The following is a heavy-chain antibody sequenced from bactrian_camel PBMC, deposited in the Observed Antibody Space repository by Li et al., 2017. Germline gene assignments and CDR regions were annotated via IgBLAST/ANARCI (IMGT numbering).Heavy chain of an antibody. CDR2: FAADGRT. D-gene: IGHD2*01. CDR3: AADLARHCGAFTGFFRRGY. J-gene: IGHJ4*01. V-gene: IGHV3S53*01. CDR1: SFVYSWHC. Sequence: HVQLVESGGGSVQAGGSLRLSCAFPSFVYSWHCMAWFRQVPGKEREGVALFAADGRTTYANSVQGRFTISRDNEKNTIYLQMNDLKPEDTAMYYCAADLARHCGAFTGFFRRGYWGQGTQVTVS.